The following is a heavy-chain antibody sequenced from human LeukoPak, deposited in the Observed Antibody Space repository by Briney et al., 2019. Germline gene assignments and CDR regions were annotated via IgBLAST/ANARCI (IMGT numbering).Heavy chain of an antibody. D-gene: IGHD5-12*01. Sequence: SETLSLTCTVSGGSISTYYWNWIRQPPGKGLEWIGYIYHSGSTNYNPSLQSRVTISVDTSKNQFSLNLNSVTAADTAVYYCARDGYSAYDRDLDHWGQGALVTVSS. J-gene: IGHJ4*02. CDR3: ARDGYSAYDRDLDH. CDR2: IYHSGST. CDR1: GGSISTYY. V-gene: IGHV4-59*01.